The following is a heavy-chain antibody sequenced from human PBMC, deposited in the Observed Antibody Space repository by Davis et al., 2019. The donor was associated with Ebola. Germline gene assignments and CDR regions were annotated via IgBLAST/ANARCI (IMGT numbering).Heavy chain of an antibody. CDR1: GFTFSSYW. Sequence: PGGSLRLSCAASGFTFSSYWMHWVRQAPGKGLVWVSRINSDGSSTSYADSVKGRFTISRDNSKNTLYLQMNSLRAEDTAVYYCARGTALSAVVAARRPAWIDYWGQGTLVTVSS. CDR3: ARGTALSAVVAARRPAWIDY. CDR2: INSDGSST. D-gene: IGHD2-15*01. V-gene: IGHV3-74*01. J-gene: IGHJ4*02.